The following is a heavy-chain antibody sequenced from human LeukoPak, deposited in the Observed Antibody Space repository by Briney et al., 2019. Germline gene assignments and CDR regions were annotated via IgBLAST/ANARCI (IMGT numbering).Heavy chain of an antibody. Sequence: PGGSLRLSCAASGFTFSSYSMNWVRQAPGKGLERVSSISSSSSYIYYADSVKGRFTISRDNAKNSLYLQMNSLRAENTAVYYCARDLRLRGGVFDYWGQGTLVTVSS. D-gene: IGHD3-10*01. CDR2: ISSSSSYI. J-gene: IGHJ4*02. CDR1: GFTFSSYS. CDR3: ARDLRLRGGVFDY. V-gene: IGHV3-21*01.